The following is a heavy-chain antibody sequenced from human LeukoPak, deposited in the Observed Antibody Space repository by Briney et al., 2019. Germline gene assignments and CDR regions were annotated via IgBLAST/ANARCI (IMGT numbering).Heavy chain of an antibody. V-gene: IGHV4-59*08. J-gene: IGHJ6*03. CDR2: IYYSGST. Sequence: PSETLSLTCTASSGSISSYYWSWIRQPPGKGLEWIGYIYYSGSTNYNPPLKSRVTISVDTSKNQFSLKLSSVTAADTAVYFCARRTYYYDSSGYYYYYMDVWGKGTTVTVSS. D-gene: IGHD3-22*01. CDR1: SGSISSYY. CDR3: ARRTYYYDSSGYYYYYMDV.